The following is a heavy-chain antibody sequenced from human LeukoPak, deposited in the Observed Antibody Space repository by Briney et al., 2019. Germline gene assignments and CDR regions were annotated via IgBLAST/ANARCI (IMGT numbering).Heavy chain of an antibody. Sequence: SETLSLACTVSGGSISSSSYYWGWIRQPPGQGLEWIGTIYYSGSTYYNPSLKSRVTISVDTSKNQFSLKLSSVTAADTAVYYCARSGQWLVRVFDYWGQGTLVTVSS. V-gene: IGHV4-39*01. J-gene: IGHJ4*02. D-gene: IGHD6-19*01. CDR2: IYYSGST. CDR3: ARSGQWLVRVFDY. CDR1: GGSISSSSYY.